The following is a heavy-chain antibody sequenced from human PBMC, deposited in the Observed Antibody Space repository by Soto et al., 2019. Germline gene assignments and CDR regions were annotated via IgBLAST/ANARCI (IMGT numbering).Heavy chain of an antibody. V-gene: IGHV1-3*01. Sequence: QVQLVQSGPEVKRPGASVRISCRTAGYSFKNYAIHWVRQAPGKKLEWMGWSNEGSGNTRYSHKFQGRMSIARDTSASISYLALRSLTSEDPAVYFCARDARTISGAVTLDYWGPGTLVTVSS. CDR2: SNEGSGNT. CDR3: ARDARTISGAVTLDY. J-gene: IGHJ4*02. D-gene: IGHD3-3*02. CDR1: GYSFKNYA.